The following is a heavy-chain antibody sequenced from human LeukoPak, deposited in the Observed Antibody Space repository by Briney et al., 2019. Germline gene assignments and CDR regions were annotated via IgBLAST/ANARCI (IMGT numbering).Heavy chain of an antibody. CDR3: AKEWQWQLLIVDS. Sequence: TGGSLRLSCAASGFTFSSYGMHWVRQAPGMGLEWMAFIRYDGSNKYYADSVKGRFTIFRDNSKNTLYLRMNSVRAVDTAVYYCAKEWQWQLLIVDSWGQGTLVTVSS. CDR2: IRYDGSNK. J-gene: IGHJ4*02. CDR1: GFTFSSYG. D-gene: IGHD1-26*01. V-gene: IGHV3-30*02.